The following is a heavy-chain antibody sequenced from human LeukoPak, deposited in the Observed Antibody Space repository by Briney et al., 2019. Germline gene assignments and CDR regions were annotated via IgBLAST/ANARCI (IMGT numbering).Heavy chain of an antibody. CDR3: ARNRDSSGYYGYYYGMDV. J-gene: IGHJ6*02. D-gene: IGHD3-22*01. CDR2: IYPGDSDT. V-gene: IGHV5-51*01. CDR1: GYRFTSYW. Sequence: GESLKISCKGSGYRFTSYWIGWVRQMPGKGLEWMGIIYPGDSDTRYSPSFQGQVTISADKSISTAYLQWSSLKASDTAMYYCARNRDSSGYYGYYYGMDVWGQGTTVTVSS.